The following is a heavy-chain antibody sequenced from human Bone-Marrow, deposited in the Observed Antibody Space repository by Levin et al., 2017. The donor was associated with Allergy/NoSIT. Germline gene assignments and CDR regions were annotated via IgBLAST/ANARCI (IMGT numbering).Heavy chain of an antibody. CDR1: GFTVSSNY. CDR2: IYSGGST. J-gene: IGHJ4*02. CDR3: ARDGWNDAGQRDY. V-gene: IGHV3-53*01. D-gene: IGHD1-1*01. Sequence: PGGSLRLSCAASGFTVSSNYMSWVRQAPGKGLEWVSVIYSGGSTYYADSVKGRFTISRDNSKNTLYLQMNSLRAEDTAVYYCARDGWNDAGQRDYWGQGTLVTVSS.